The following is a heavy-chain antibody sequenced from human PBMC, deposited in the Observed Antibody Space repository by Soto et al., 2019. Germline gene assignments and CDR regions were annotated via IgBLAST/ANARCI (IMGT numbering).Heavy chain of an antibody. CDR2: ISSGDTTK. CDR3: AGQYDPVPRSAFDI. D-gene: IGHD3-16*01. J-gene: IGHJ3*02. CDR1: GFTFSDYY. Sequence: QVQLVESGGGLVKPGGSLRLSCAASGFTFSDYYMSWIRQAPGKGPEWVSYISSGDTTKYYADSVKGRFTISRDNGKNSLYLQMNSQRAENTAVYYCAGQYDPVPRSAFDIWGQGTMVTVSS. V-gene: IGHV3-11*01.